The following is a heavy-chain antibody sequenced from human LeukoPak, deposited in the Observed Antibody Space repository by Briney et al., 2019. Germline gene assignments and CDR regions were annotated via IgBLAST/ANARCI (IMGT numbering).Heavy chain of an antibody. D-gene: IGHD3-10*01. CDR2: INPSGGST. CDR3: TTGITMVRAPNDY. CDR1: GYTFTSYY. Sequence: ASVKVSCKASGYTFTSYYMHWVRQAPGQGLEWMGIINPSGGSTSYAQKFQGRVTMTRDMSTSTVYMELSSLRSEDTAVYYCTTGITMVRAPNDYWGQGTLVTVSS. J-gene: IGHJ4*02. V-gene: IGHV1-46*01.